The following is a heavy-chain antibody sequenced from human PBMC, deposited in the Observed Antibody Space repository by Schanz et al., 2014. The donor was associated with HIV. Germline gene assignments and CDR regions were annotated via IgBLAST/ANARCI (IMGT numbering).Heavy chain of an antibody. D-gene: IGHD6-19*01. V-gene: IGHV4-34*02. CDR3: ARILLSSSGWYGGDY. CDR2: INQSGNT. J-gene: IGHJ4*02. CDR1: GASFSDDY. Sequence: QVRLQQWGAGLLKPSETLSLTCAVYGASFSDDYWTWIRQPPGKGLEWIGEINQSGNTNYNPSLKSRVPMSTDTSKTQFSLKLSSVTAADTAVYYCARILLSSSGWYGGDYWGQGTLVIVSS.